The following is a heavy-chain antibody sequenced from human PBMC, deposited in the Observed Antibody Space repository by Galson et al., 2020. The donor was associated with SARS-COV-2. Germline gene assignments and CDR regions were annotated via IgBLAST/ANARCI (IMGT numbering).Heavy chain of an antibody. CDR3: ARRGRGNTMIVWAFDI. V-gene: IGHV4-39*01. Sequence: ETSETLSLTCTVSGGSISSTTYYCAWLRQPPGKGLEWIGSIYYSGSTPYNASLKSRVTMSVETSMNQFSLKLSSVTAADTAVYYCARRGRGNTMIVWAFDIWGQGTMVTVSS. CDR1: GGSISSTTYY. J-gene: IGHJ3*02. CDR2: IYYSGST. D-gene: IGHD3-22*01.